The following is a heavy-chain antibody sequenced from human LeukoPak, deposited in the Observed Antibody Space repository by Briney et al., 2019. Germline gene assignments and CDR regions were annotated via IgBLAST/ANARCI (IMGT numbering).Heavy chain of an antibody. CDR2: VYYGGTI. Sequence: SETLSFTCTVSGDSISISSYSWGWIRQPPGKGLEWIGSVYYGGTIYYNPPLNSRATISADTSKNQFSLQLNSVTAADTAFYYCARHDGRGGATMGAFDFWGQGSLVTVSS. CDR1: GDSISISSYS. D-gene: IGHD4/OR15-4a*01. CDR3: ARHDGRGGATMGAFDF. V-gene: IGHV4-39*01. J-gene: IGHJ5*01.